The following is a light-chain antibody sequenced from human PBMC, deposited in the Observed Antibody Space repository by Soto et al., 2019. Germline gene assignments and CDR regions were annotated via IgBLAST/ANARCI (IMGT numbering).Light chain of an antibody. J-gene: IGLJ3*02. V-gene: IGLV1-44*01. Sequence: QSVLTQPPSASGTPGQRVTISCSGSRSNIGINTVNWYQHVPGTAPKLLIHTNNQRPSGVPDRVSGSKFGTSASLAISGLRSEDDADYYCVSWDDSVNGVVFGGGTKVTVL. CDR2: TNN. CDR3: VSWDDSVNGVV. CDR1: RSNIGINT.